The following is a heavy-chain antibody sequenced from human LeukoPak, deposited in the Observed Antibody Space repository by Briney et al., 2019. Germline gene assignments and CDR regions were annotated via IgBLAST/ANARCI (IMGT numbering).Heavy chain of an antibody. J-gene: IGHJ5*02. Sequence: PSETLSLTCAVYGGSFGGYYWSWIRQPPGKGLEWIGEINHSGSTNYNPSLKSRVTISVDTSKNQFSLKLSSVTAADTAVYYCARYYYDSSGYYLDNWFDPWGQGTLVTVSS. D-gene: IGHD3-22*01. CDR2: INHSGST. V-gene: IGHV4-34*01. CDR1: GGSFGGYY. CDR3: ARYYYDSSGYYLDNWFDP.